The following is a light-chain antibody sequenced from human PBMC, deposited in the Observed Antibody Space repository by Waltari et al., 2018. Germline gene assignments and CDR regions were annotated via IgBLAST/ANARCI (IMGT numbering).Light chain of an antibody. CDR2: LNSDGSH. CDR1: KGHRPYA. Sequence: QLWVTQSPSASAPLGAPGKLTFNPGKGHRPYAIRWHQQPAGKGPRYLMRLNSDGSHSKWDGIPDRFSGSSSGAERYLTISSLRSEDEADYYCQTWTTGFVVFGGGTKLTVL. J-gene: IGLJ2*01. V-gene: IGLV4-69*01. CDR3: QTWTTGFVV.